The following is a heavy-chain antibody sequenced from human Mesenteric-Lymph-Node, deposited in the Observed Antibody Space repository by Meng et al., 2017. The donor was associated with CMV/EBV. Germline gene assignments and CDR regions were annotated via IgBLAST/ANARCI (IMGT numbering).Heavy chain of an antibody. CDR3: AKDSGLGDIVVVPAAPNLDS. V-gene: IGHV3-30*02. D-gene: IGHD2-2*01. Sequence: GESLKISCAASGFSFNAYGMHWVRQAPGKGLQWVAFIRYDGSNKYYADSVKGRFTISRDNSKNTLYLKMSSLRAEDTAVYYCAKDSGLGDIVVVPAAPNLDSWGQGTLVTVSS. J-gene: IGHJ4*02. CDR2: IRYDGSNK. CDR1: GFSFNAYG.